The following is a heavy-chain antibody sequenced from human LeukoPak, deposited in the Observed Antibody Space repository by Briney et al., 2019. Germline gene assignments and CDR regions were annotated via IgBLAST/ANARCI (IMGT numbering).Heavy chain of an antibody. D-gene: IGHD5-24*01. V-gene: IGHV4-39*01. CDR2: IYYSGST. J-gene: IGHJ3*02. Sequence: SETLSLTCTVSGGSISSSSYYRGWIRQPLGKGLEWIGSIYYSGSTYYSPSLKSRVTISVDTSKNQFSLKLSSVTAADTAVYYCARQRDGYTVVGPFDIWGQGTMVTVSS. CDR3: ARQRDGYTVVGPFDI. CDR1: GGSISSSSYY.